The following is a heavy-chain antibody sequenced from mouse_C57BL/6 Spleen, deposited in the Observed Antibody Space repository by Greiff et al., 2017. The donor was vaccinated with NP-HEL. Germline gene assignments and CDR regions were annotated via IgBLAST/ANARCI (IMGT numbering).Heavy chain of an antibody. CDR3: ARMARTIN. CDR1: GFTFSSYG. Sequence: DVMLVESGGGLVQPGGSLKLSCAASGFTFSSYGMSWVRQTPDKWLELVATINSNGGSTYYPDSVKGRFTISRDNAKNTLYLQMSSLKSEDTAMYYCARMARTINWGQGTTLTVSS. J-gene: IGHJ2*01. V-gene: IGHV5-6-3*01. CDR2: INSNGGST.